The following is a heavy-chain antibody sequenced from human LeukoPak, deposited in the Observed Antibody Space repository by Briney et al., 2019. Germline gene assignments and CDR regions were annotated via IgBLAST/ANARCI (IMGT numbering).Heavy chain of an antibody. CDR1: GGSISSYAYQ. J-gene: IGHJ6*02. V-gene: IGHV4-31*03. Sequence: SQTLSLTCTVAGGSISSYAYQWTWIRPDPGKGLDSTGYSYYSGGTYYNPSLRSRVNISVDTSKNQFSLKLSSVTAADTAVYYCARGHSTSSSYFCNGMDVWGQGTTVTVSS. D-gene: IGHD6-6*01. CDR2: SYYSGGT. CDR3: ARGHSTSSSYFCNGMDV.